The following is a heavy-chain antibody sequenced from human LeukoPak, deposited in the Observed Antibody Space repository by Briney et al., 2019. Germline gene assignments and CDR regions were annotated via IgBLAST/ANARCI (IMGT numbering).Heavy chain of an antibody. CDR2: IYSGGST. CDR1: GSTVSSNY. CDR3: VRVGYSYGYGDWNHFDY. V-gene: IGHV3-66*02. Sequence: GGSLRLSCAASGSTVSSNYMSWVRQAPGKGLERVSIIYSGGSTYYADSVKGRFTISRDNSKNTLYLQMNSLRAGDTAVYFCVRVGYSYGYGDWNHFDYWGQGTLVTVSS. J-gene: IGHJ4*02. D-gene: IGHD5-18*01.